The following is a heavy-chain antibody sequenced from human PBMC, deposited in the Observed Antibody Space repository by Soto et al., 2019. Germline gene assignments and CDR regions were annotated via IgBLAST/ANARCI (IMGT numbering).Heavy chain of an antibody. V-gene: IGHV4-31*03. CDR1: GGSISSGGYY. J-gene: IGHJ5*02. Sequence: QVQLQESGPGLVKPSQTLSLTCTVSGGSISSGGYYWSWIRQHPGKGLEWIGYIYYSGSTYYNPSLMSRVTISVDTSKNQFSLKLSSVTAAYTAVYYCARVGYYDSSGYINWFDPWGQGTLVTVSS. CDR3: ARVGYYDSSGYINWFDP. CDR2: IYYSGST. D-gene: IGHD3-22*01.